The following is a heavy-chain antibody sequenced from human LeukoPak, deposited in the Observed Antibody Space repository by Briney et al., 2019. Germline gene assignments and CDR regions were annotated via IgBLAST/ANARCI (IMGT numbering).Heavy chain of an antibody. CDR1: GGSISSSSYD. V-gene: IGHV4-39*01. D-gene: IGHD2-2*01. CDR2: IYYSGST. J-gene: IGHJ3*01. Sequence: PSETLSLTCTVSGGSISSSSYDWGWIRQPPGKGLEWIGSIYYSGSTYYNPSLKSRVTISVDTSKNQFSLKLSSVTAADTAVYYCARLQSPARAFDVWGQGTMVTVSS. CDR3: ARLQSPARAFDV.